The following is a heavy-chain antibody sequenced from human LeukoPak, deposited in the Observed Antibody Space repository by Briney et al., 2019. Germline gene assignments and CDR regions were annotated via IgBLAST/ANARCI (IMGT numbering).Heavy chain of an antibody. D-gene: IGHD6-13*01. J-gene: IGHJ4*02. V-gene: IGHV3-30*03. CDR1: GFIFSSYG. CDR2: ISYDGSNK. Sequence: VGSLRLSCAASGFIFSSYGMHWVRQAPGKGLEWVAVISYDGSNKYYADSVKGRFTISRDNSKNTLYLQMNSLRAEDTAVYYCARDGSSLDYWGQGTLVTVSS. CDR3: ARDGSSLDY.